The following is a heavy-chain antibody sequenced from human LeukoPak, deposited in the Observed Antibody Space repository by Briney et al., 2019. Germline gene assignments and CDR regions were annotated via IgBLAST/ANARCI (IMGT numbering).Heavy chain of an antibody. J-gene: IGHJ5*02. CDR2: VHYSGST. V-gene: IGHV4-39*01. CDR1: GGSIMSTSDY. CDR3: ARRSTVAGRGRFDP. Sequence: SETLSLTCTVSGGSIMSTSDYWVWIRQPPGKGLEWLGSVHYSGSTYDNPSLKSRVTISVDTSKNQFSLKLISVTAADTAVYYCARRSTVAGRGRFDPWGQGTLVTVSS. D-gene: IGHD6-19*01.